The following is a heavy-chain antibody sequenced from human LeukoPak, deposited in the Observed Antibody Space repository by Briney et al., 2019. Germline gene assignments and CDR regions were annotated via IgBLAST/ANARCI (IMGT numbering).Heavy chain of an antibody. D-gene: IGHD6-13*01. CDR3: ARDGSSSWLGVDY. CDR2: IYYSGST. Sequence: SETLSLTCTVSGGSISSYYWSWIRQHPGKGLEWIEYIYYSGSTYYNPSLKSRVTISVDTSKNQFSLKLSSVTAADTAVYYCARDGSSSWLGVDYWGQGTLVTVSS. CDR1: GGSISSYY. V-gene: IGHV4-59*06. J-gene: IGHJ4*02.